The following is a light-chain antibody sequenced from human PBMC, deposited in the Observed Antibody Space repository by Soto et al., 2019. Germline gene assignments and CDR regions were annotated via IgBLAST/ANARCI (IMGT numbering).Light chain of an antibody. CDR3: QQYGSSPIT. Sequence: EIVMTQSPATLSVSPGERATLSCRASLSVRSSYLAWYQQRPGQPPRLLMDGATRATGIPDRFSGSGSGTDFTLTISSLEPEDFAVYYCQQYGSSPITFGQGTRLEIK. CDR1: LSVRSSY. CDR2: GA. V-gene: IGKV3-20*01. J-gene: IGKJ5*01.